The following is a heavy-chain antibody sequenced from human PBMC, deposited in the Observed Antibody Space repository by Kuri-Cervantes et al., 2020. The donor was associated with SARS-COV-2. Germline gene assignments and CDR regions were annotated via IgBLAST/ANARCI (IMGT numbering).Heavy chain of an antibody. V-gene: IGHV3-30*18. J-gene: IGHJ4*02. CDR3: AKEERTAFDY. CDR2: ISYDGSNK. CDR1: GFTFSSYG. Sequence: GGSLRLSCAASGFTFSSYGMHWVRQAPGKGLEWVAVISYDGSNKYYADSVKGRFTISRDNSKNTLYLQMNSLRAEDTAVYYCAKEERTAFDYWGQGTRVTVSS.